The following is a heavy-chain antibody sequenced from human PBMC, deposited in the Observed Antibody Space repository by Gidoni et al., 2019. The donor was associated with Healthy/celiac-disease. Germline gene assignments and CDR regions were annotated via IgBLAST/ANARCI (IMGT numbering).Heavy chain of an antibody. CDR1: GFPFRRYA. CDR3: AKREDVLRYFDWLGVFDY. Sequence: EVQLLESGGGLVQPGGSLRLSCAASGFPFRRYALSWVRQAPGKGLEWVSAISGSGGSTYYADSVKGRFTISRDNSKNTLYLQMNSLRAEDTAVYYCAKREDVLRYFDWLGVFDYWGQGTLVTVSS. V-gene: IGHV3-23*01. D-gene: IGHD3-9*01. J-gene: IGHJ4*02. CDR2: ISGSGGST.